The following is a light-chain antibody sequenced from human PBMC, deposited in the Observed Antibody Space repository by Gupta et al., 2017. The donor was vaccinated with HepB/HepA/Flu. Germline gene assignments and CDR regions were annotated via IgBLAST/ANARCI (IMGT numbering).Light chain of an antibody. CDR1: SSNIGNDP. J-gene: IGLJ3*02. CDR2: GDD. Sequence: SLLTQPPSPSATPGQQATLSCSGSSSNIGNDPVNWYQHLPGLAPQLLIDGDDERPSGVPDRFSGSKSGTSASLAISGLQSEDEAEYYCATWDDTLNGWVFGGGTKLSVL. V-gene: IGLV1-44*01. CDR3: ATWDDTLNGWV.